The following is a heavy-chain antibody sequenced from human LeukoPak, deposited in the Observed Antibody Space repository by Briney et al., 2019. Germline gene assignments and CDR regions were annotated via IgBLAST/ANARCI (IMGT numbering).Heavy chain of an antibody. Sequence: PGGSLRLSCAASGFTFSSYGMHWVRQAPGKGLEWVAVIWYDGSNKYYADSVKGRFTISRDNSKNTLYLQMNSLRAEDTAVYYCARDMIFGVVIDNDAFDIWGQGTMVTVPS. D-gene: IGHD3/OR15-3a*01. CDR1: GFTFSSYG. V-gene: IGHV3-33*01. J-gene: IGHJ3*02. CDR3: ARDMIFGVVIDNDAFDI. CDR2: IWYDGSNK.